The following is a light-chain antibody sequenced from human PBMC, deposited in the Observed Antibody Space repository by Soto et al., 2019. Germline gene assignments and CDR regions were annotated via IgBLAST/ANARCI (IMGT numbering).Light chain of an antibody. V-gene: IGKV3-20*01. J-gene: IGKJ3*01. Sequence: EIVLTQSPGTLSLSPGERATLSCRASQSVSSSYLAWYQQKPGQAPRLLIYGASSRATGIPDRFSGSGSGTDFTLTISRLEPEDFAVYSCQQYGSSTDTFGPGTKVDIK. CDR3: QQYGSSTDT. CDR2: GAS. CDR1: QSVSSSY.